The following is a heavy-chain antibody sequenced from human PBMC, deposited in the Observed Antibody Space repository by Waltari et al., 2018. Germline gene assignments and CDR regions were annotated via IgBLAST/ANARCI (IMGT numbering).Heavy chain of an antibody. CDR3: ARDPGPRVGAPDF. J-gene: IGHJ4*02. CDR2: INPKNGDT. D-gene: IGHD1-26*01. V-gene: IGHV1-2*02. Sequence: QVQLVQSGTEVKKPGASVRVSCQASGYTFTDYHLHWVRQTPGHGVAWMGSINPKNGDTSYAKNFLGRVTMTRDTSINTAYMDLRGLRSDDAAVYFCARDPGPRVGAPDFWGQGTLVTVFS. CDR1: GYTFTDYH.